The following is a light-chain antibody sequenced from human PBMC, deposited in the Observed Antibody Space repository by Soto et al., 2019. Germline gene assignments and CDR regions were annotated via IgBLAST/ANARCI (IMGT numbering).Light chain of an antibody. Sequence: EIVLTQSPGTLSLSPGERATLSCTASQSVGRNYLAWYQQIPGQAPRLLIHGASIRATGIPDRFSGSGSATDFTLTISRLEPEDFAVYYCQQYASSPLTFGGGTKVEIK. CDR1: QSVGRNY. V-gene: IGKV3-20*01. CDR2: GAS. CDR3: QQYASSPLT. J-gene: IGKJ4*01.